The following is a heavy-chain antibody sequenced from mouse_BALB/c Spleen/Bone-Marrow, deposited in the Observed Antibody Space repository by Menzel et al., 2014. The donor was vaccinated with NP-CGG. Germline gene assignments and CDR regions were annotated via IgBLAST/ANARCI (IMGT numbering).Heavy chain of an antibody. Sequence: EVMLVESGGGLVKPGGSLKLSCAASGFAFSGYDMSWVRQTPEKRLEWVAYISSGSINTYYPDNVKGRFTISRDNAKNTLYLQMNSLKSEDTAMYYCARQRGYAYAMDYWGQGTSVTVSS. CDR2: ISSGSINT. V-gene: IGHV5-12-1*01. J-gene: IGHJ4*01. CDR3: ARQRGYAYAMDY. CDR1: GFAFSGYD. D-gene: IGHD2-2*01.